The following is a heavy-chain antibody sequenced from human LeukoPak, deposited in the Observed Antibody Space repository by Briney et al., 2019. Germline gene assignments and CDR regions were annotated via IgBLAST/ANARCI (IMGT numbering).Heavy chain of an antibody. J-gene: IGHJ4*02. CDR3: ARERDPRRDFDY. CDR2: IYYSGST. CDR1: GGSISSSSYY. Sequence: SETLSLICTVSGGSISSSSYYWGWIRHPPGKGLEWIGSIYYSGSTYYNPSLKSRVTISVDTSKNQFSLKLSSVTAADTAVYYCARERDPRRDFDYWGQGTLVTVSS. V-gene: IGHV4-39*07.